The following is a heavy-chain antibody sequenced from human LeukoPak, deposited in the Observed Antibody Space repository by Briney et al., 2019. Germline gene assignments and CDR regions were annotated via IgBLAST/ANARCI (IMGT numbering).Heavy chain of an antibody. D-gene: IGHD4/OR15-4a*01. CDR2: ISSSGDST. J-gene: IGHJ5*02. Sequence: GGFLRLSCAASGFTFSSYAMIWVRQAPGKGLEWVSIISSSGDSTYYADSVKGRFTFSRDNSKNTLSLQMSSLGADDTAVYYCAKVGTMETTEELNWFDPWGQGTLVTVSS. CDR1: GFTFSSYA. V-gene: IGHV3-23*01. CDR3: AKVGTMETTEELNWFDP.